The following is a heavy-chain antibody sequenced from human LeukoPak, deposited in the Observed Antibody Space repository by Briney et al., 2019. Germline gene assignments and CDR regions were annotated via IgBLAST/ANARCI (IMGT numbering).Heavy chain of an antibody. J-gene: IGHJ4*02. V-gene: IGHV3-23*01. CDR1: GFTFSSYA. CDR3: ARETPRRGETRDGYR. D-gene: IGHD5-24*01. Sequence: GGSLRLSCAASGFTFSSYAMSWVRQAPGKGLEWVSAISGSGGSTYYADSVKGRFTISRDNPKNLLFLQINSLRVEDTAVYYCARETPRRGETRDGYRWGQGTVVTVSS. CDR2: ISGSGGST.